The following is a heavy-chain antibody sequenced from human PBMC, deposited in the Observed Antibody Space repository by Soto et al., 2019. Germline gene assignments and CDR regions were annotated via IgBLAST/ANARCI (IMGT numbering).Heavy chain of an antibody. D-gene: IGHD2-8*01. CDR3: AIGLTVLYYCYGMDV. J-gene: IGHJ6*02. CDR2: INHSGST. V-gene: IGHV4-34*01. CDR1: GGSFSGYY. Sequence: SSETLSLTCAVYGGSFSGYYWSWIRQPPGKGLEWIGEINHSGSTNYNPSLKSRVTISVDTSKNQFSLKLSSVTAADTAMYYCAIGLTVLYYCYGMDVWGQGTTVTVSS.